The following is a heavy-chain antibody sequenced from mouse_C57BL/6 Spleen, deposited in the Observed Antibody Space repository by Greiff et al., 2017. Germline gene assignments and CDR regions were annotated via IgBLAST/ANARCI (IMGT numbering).Heavy chain of an antibody. CDR1: GFTFSSYA. J-gene: IGHJ4*01. CDR3: TRGVAYRDEVYYAMDY. CDR2: ISSGGDYI. Sequence: EVKVVESGEGLVKPGGSLKLSCAASGFTFSSYAMSWVRQTPEKRLEWVAYISSGGDYIYYADTVKGRFTISRDNARNTLYLQMSSLKSEDTAMYYCTRGVAYRDEVYYAMDYWGQGTSVTVSS. D-gene: IGHD6-5*01. V-gene: IGHV5-9-1*02.